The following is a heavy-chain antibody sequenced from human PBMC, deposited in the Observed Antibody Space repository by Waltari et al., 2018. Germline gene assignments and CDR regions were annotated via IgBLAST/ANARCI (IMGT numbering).Heavy chain of an antibody. Sequence: QVQLVQSGAEVKKPGSSVKVSCKASGGTFSSYAISWVRQAPGQGLELMGRIIPICGTANDAQKFQGRVTITADKSTSTAYMELSSLRSEDTAVYYCARDRGGPSPFDYWGQGTLVTVSS. D-gene: IGHD3-10*01. CDR3: ARDRGGPSPFDY. V-gene: IGHV1-69*08. CDR2: IIPICGTA. CDR1: GGTFSSYA. J-gene: IGHJ4*02.